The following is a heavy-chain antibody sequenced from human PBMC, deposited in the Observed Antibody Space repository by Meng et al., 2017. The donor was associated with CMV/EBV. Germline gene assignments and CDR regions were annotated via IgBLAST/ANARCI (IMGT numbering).Heavy chain of an antibody. Sequence: GGSLRLSCAASGFTFSNAWMSWVRQAPGKGLEWVGRIKSKTDGGTTDYAAPVKGRFTISRDDSKNTLYLQMNSLKTEDTAVYYCTTPPFVRGSSYGYDYWGQGTLVTVSS. CDR3: TTPPFVRGSSYGYDY. CDR2: IKSKTDGGTT. CDR1: GFTFSNAW. D-gene: IGHD5-18*01. J-gene: IGHJ4*02. V-gene: IGHV3-15*01.